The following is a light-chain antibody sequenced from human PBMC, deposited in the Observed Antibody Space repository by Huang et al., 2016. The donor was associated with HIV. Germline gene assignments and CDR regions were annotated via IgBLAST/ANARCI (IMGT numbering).Light chain of an antibody. CDR2: ATS. J-gene: IGKJ4*02. Sequence: AIRITQSPSSLSASTGDKVSITCRASQEINTYLAWYQQKPGKPPSLLIYATSTLQSLVPSSFRGSGSQTDLPSSPTRRQSDVGTRYSSGINYRFLLTFGRGTQVEV. CDR1: QEINTY. CDR3: GINYRFLLT. V-gene: IGKV1-8*01.